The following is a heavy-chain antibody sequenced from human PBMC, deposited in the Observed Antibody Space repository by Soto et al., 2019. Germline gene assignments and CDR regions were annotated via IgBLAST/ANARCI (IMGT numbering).Heavy chain of an antibody. V-gene: IGHV1-58*01. D-gene: IGHD3-22*01. CDR3: AAGDSSGYYGG. CDR2: ITVGTGNT. CDR1: GFIFTSSS. J-gene: IGHJ4*02. Sequence: AVKVSCKASGFIFTSSSVQWARHARGQRLEWIGWITVGTGNTNYAQKFQERVTITRDMSTSTAYMELSNLRSEDTAIYYCAAGDSSGYYGGWGQGTQVTVSS.